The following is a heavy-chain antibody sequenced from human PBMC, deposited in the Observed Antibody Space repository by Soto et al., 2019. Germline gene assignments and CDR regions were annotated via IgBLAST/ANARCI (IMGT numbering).Heavy chain of an antibody. Sequence: QVQLQEPGPGLVKPSQTLSLPCTVSGGSINSGGYCWSWIRQHPGKGLDWIGCISYGGSTSYNPSLTSRVTLSVDTSKNQFSLKLNSVTAADTAVYYCARGILVWGQGALITVSS. J-gene: IGHJ4*02. V-gene: IGHV4-31*03. CDR3: ARGILV. D-gene: IGHD5-18*01. CDR2: ISYGGST. CDR1: GGSINSGGYC.